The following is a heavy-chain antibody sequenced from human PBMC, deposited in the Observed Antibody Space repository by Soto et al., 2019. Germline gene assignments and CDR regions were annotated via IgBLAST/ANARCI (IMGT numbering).Heavy chain of an antibody. Sequence: SVKVSCKASGGTFSSYAISWVRQAPGQGLEWMGGIIPIFGTANYAQKFQGRVTITADESTSTAYMELSSLRSEDTAVYYCARDRRYYDSSGPVPFDYWGQGTLVTVS. CDR3: ARDRRYYDSSGPVPFDY. J-gene: IGHJ4*02. D-gene: IGHD3-22*01. V-gene: IGHV1-69*13. CDR2: IIPIFGTA. CDR1: GGTFSSYA.